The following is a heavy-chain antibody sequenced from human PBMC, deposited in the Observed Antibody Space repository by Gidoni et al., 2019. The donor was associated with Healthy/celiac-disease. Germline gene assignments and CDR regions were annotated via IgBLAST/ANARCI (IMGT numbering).Heavy chain of an antibody. V-gene: IGHV3-9*01. Sequence: EVQLVESGGGLVQPGRSLRLSCAASGFTFDDYAMHWVRQAPGKGLEWVSGISWNSGSIGYADSVKGRITISRDNAKNSLYLQMNSLRAEDTALYYCAKDRRLDYWGQGTLVTVSS. CDR3: AKDRRLDY. J-gene: IGHJ4*02. CDR2: ISWNSGSI. CDR1: GFTFDDYA.